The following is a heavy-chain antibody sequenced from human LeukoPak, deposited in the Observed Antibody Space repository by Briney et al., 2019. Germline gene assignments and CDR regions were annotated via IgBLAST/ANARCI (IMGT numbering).Heavy chain of an antibody. D-gene: IGHD6-19*01. CDR2: ISGSGGST. J-gene: IGHJ4*02. CDR1: GFTFSSYA. Sequence: GGSLRLSCAASGFTFSSYAMSWVRQAPGKGLEWVSAISGSGGSTYYADSVKGRFTISRDNSKNTLYLQMNSLRAEDTAVYYCAKDFEAMGGSGWYAFDYWGQGTLVTVSS. CDR3: AKDFEAMGGSGWYAFDY. V-gene: IGHV3-23*01.